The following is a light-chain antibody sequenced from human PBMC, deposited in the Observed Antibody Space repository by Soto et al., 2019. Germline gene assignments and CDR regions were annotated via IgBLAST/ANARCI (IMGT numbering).Light chain of an antibody. CDR3: KHHNRYSQT. V-gene: IGKV1-5*01. CDR2: GAS. J-gene: IGKJ1*01. Sequence: DIQMTQSPPTLSASVGDRVTITCRASQSIRHYLAWYQQMPGKAPKLLIYGASTLQSGVPSRFSGSGSGTEFTLTISSLQPDYVGTYFCKHHNRYSQTFCQGPKLDIK. CDR1: QSIRHY.